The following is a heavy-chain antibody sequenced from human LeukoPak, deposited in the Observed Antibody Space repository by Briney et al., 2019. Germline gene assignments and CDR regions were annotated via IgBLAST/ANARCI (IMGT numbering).Heavy chain of an antibody. J-gene: IGHJ6*03. D-gene: IGHD2-2*02. Sequence: GESLKISCKGSGYSFTNYWIGWVRQMPGKGLEWMGIIYPGDSDTRYSPSFQGQVTISADKSISAAYLQWSSLKASDTAMYYCARRVGYCSSTSCYTLGYYYMDVWGKGTTVTVSS. CDR3: ARRVGYCSSTSCYTLGYYYMDV. CDR2: IYPGDSDT. CDR1: GYSFTNYW. V-gene: IGHV5-51*01.